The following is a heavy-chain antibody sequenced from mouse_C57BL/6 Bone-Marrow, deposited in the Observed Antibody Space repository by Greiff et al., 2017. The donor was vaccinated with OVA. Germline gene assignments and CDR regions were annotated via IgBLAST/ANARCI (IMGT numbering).Heavy chain of an antibody. CDR3: ARDTVVATGGSYYAMDY. J-gene: IGHJ4*01. CDR2: IDPEDGET. CDR1: GFNIKDYY. D-gene: IGHD1-1*01. Sequence: VQLKESGAELVKPGASVKLSCTASGFNIKDYYMHWVKQRTEQGLEWIGRIDPEDGETKYAPKFQGKATITADTSSNTAYLQLSSLTSEDTAVYYCARDTVVATGGSYYAMDYWGQGTSVTVSS. V-gene: IGHV14-2*01.